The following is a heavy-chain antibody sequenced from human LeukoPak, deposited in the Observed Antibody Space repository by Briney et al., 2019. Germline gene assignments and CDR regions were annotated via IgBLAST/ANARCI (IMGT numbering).Heavy chain of an antibody. CDR2: ISYSSRAR. Sequence: GGSLRLSCAASGFTFSSYNMNWVRQAPGKGLEWVSSISYSSRARYYADSVKGLFTISRDNFKDSLYLQMDSLRAEDTAVYYCARAYCSSTSCFGWGQGTLVTVSS. CDR1: GFTFSSYN. J-gene: IGHJ4*02. CDR3: ARAYCSSTSCFG. D-gene: IGHD2-2*01. V-gene: IGHV3-48*01.